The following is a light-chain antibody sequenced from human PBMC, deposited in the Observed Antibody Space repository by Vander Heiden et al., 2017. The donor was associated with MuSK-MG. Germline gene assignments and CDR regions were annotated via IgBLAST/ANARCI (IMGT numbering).Light chain of an antibody. CDR1: QGIRTY. CDR2: VAS. CDR3: QQLNSYPLT. Sequence: DIQLTQSPSFLSASVGDRVTITCRASQGIRTYLAWYQQKPGRAPNLLIYVASTWQSGVPSRLRGSGSGTEFSLTISSRQPEDFATYYCQQLNSYPLTFGGGTKVEIK. J-gene: IGKJ4*01. V-gene: IGKV1-9*01.